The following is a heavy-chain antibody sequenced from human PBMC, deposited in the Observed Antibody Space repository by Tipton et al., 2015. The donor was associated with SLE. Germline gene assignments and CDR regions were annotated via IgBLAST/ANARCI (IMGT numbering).Heavy chain of an antibody. Sequence: GLVKPSETLSLTCTVSGGSISSSSYYWGWIRQPPGKGLEWVSAISGSGGSTYYADSVKGRFTISRDNSKNTLYLQMNSLRAEDTAVYYCAKDSIGYDGMDVWGQGTTVTVSS. V-gene: IGHV3-23*01. CDR3: AKDSIGYDGMDV. J-gene: IGHJ6*02. CDR2: ISGSGGST. CDR1: GGSISSSSYY.